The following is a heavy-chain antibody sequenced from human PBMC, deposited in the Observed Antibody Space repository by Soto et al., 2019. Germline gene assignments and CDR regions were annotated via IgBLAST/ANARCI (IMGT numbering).Heavy chain of an antibody. J-gene: IGHJ6*02. CDR2: IYSGGST. CDR1: GITVSSNH. D-gene: IGHD3-3*01. CDR3: ARDQGEDFWSDRISQPTYYHYYGMDV. V-gene: IGHV3-66*01. Sequence: EVQLVESGGGLVQPGGSLRLSCAASGITVSSNHMSWVRQAPGKGLEWVSVIYSGGSTYYADSVKGRFTISRDNSKNTLYLQMNSLRAEDTAVYYCARDQGEDFWSDRISQPTYYHYYGMDVWGQGTTVTVSS.